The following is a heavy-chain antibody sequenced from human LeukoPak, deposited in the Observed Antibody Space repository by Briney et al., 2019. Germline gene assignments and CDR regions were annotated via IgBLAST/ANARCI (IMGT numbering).Heavy chain of an antibody. CDR2: IYYSGST. V-gene: IGHV4-59*11. J-gene: IGHJ4*02. D-gene: IGHD3-3*01. CDR3: ASSSGYDFWSGPENY. CDR1: GGSISSHY. Sequence: SETLSLTCTVSGGSISSHYWSWIRQPPGKGLEWIGYIYYSGSTNYNPSLKSRVTISVDTSKNQFSLKLSSVTAADTAVYYCASSSGYDFWSGPENYWGQGTLVPVSS.